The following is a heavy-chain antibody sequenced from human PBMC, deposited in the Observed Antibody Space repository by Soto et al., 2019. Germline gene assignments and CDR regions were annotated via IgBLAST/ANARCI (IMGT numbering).Heavy chain of an antibody. CDR2: TYYRSKWYN. CDR3: XRGDYYDSSGYYDYFDY. Sequence: PSQTLSLTCAISGDSVSSNSAAWNWIRHSPSRGLEWLGRTYYRSKWYNDYAVSVKSRITINPDTSKNQFSMQLNSVTPEDTAVYYCXRGDYYDSSGYYDYFDYWGQGTLVTVSS. V-gene: IGHV6-1*01. CDR1: GDSVSSNSAA. J-gene: IGHJ4*02. D-gene: IGHD3-22*01.